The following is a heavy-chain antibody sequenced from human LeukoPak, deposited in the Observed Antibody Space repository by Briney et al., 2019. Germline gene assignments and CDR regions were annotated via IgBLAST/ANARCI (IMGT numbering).Heavy chain of an antibody. D-gene: IGHD3-10*01. J-gene: IGHJ4*02. V-gene: IGHV4-39*07. CDR1: GDSISSSSSY. CDR3: ARDATAGTLDY. CDR2: INHSGST. Sequence: SETLSLTCTVSGDSISSSSSYWGWIRQPPGKGLEWIGEINHSGSTNYNPSLKSRVTISVDTSKNQFSLKLSSVTAADTAVYYCARDATAGTLDYWGQGTLVTVSS.